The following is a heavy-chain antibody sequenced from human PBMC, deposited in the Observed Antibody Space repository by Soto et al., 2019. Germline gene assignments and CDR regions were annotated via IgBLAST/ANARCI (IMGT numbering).Heavy chain of an antibody. CDR3: ANEEGVVSAADDAFDI. CDR1: GFTFSSYA. Sequence: GGSLRLSCAASGFTFSSYAMSWVRQAPGKGLEWVSAISGSGGSTYYADSVKGRFTISRDNSKNTLYLQMNSLRAEDTAVYYCANEEGVVSAADDAFDIWGQGTMVTVSS. V-gene: IGHV3-23*01. CDR2: ISGSGGST. D-gene: IGHD2-21*01. J-gene: IGHJ3*02.